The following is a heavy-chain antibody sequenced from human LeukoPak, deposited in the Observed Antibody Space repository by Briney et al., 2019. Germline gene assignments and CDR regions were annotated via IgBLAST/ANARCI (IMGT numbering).Heavy chain of an antibody. Sequence: ASVKVSCKASGYTFTSYAMNWVRQAPGQGLEWMGRINTNTGNPTYAQDFTGRFVFSWDTSVSTAYLQISSLKAEDTAVYYCARDLFGGSLLYPNWFDPWGQGTLVTVSS. CDR3: ARDLFGGSLLYPNWFDP. CDR2: INTNTGNP. V-gene: IGHV7-4-1*02. CDR1: GYTFTSYA. J-gene: IGHJ5*02. D-gene: IGHD2-8*01.